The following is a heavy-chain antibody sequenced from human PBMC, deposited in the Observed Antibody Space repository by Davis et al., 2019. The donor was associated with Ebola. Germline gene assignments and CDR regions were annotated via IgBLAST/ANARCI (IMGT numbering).Heavy chain of an antibody. J-gene: IGHJ4*02. D-gene: IGHD1-1*01. CDR2: ISAYNGNT. Sequence: ASVKVSCKASGYTFTSYGISRVRQAPGQGLEWMGWISAYNGNTNYAQKLQGRVTMTTDTSTSTAYMELRSLRSDDTAVYYCARDVIWPKTGTTGGDYWGQGTLVTVSS. V-gene: IGHV1-18*01. CDR1: GYTFTSYG. CDR3: ARDVIWPKTGTTGGDY.